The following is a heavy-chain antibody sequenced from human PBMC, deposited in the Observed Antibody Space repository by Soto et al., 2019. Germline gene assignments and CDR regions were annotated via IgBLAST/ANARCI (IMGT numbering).Heavy chain of an antibody. Sequence: SETLSLTCSVSGVSISNNDCSWIRQPPGKGLEFVGYMYYGGITSYSPFLQNRVTMSVDTSKNLLSLKLRSVTAADTDVYYCARLGHSSGWDEALDILGQGTMLTVSS. D-gene: IGHD6-19*01. CDR3: ARLGHSSGWDEALDI. CDR2: MYYGGIT. V-gene: IGHV4-59*01. J-gene: IGHJ3*02. CDR1: GVSISNND.